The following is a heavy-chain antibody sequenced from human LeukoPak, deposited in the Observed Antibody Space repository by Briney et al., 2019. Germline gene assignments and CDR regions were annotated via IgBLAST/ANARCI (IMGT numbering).Heavy chain of an antibody. J-gene: IGHJ4*02. D-gene: IGHD4-11*01. CDR2: IYYSGSI. Sequence: PSETLSLTCTVSNGSISSVGYYWSWIRQNPGKGLEWIGYIYYSGSINYNPSLKSRLTISVDTSKNQFSLKLSSVTAADTAVYYCARLRGNYFPDYWGQGTLVTVSS. V-gene: IGHV4-61*08. CDR1: NGSISSVGYY. CDR3: ARLRGNYFPDY.